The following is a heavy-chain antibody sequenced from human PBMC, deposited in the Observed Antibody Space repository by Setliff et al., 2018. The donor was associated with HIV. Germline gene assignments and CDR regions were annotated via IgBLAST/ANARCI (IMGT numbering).Heavy chain of an antibody. CDR3: ADPPSGF. Sequence: GALRLSCAASGFTFSRYWMSWVRRAPGKGLEWVASVSPDGTEASSVGSMRGRFTVSRDNAKNSLSLQMNSLRVEDTAVYYCADPPSGFWGQGTLVTVSS. CDR2: VSPDGTEA. V-gene: IGHV3-7*01. CDR1: GFTFSRYW. D-gene: IGHD3-10*01. J-gene: IGHJ4*02.